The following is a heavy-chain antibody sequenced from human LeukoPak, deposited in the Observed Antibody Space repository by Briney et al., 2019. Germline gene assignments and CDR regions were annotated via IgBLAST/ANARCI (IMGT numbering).Heavy chain of an antibody. D-gene: IGHD7-27*01. CDR3: AGVKWGNFDS. V-gene: IGHV4-30-2*01. Sequence: PSETLSLTCAVSGGSINSGPYSWSWVRQPPGKGLERIGYISHGGSTYYNPSLKSRVTISVDRPKNQFFLRLTSVTAADTAVYFCAGVKWGNFDSWGQGTRVTVSS. J-gene: IGHJ4*02. CDR2: ISHGGST. CDR1: GGSINSGPYS.